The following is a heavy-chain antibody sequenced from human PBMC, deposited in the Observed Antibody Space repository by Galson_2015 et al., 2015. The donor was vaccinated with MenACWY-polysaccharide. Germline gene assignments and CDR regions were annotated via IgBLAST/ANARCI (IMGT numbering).Heavy chain of an antibody. CDR3: ARGGRRGVWYEGDY. J-gene: IGHJ4*02. V-gene: IGHV1-8*01. CDR2: MSPTSGNT. Sequence: SVKVSCKGSGYTFTTIAINWVRQAPGQGLEWMAWMSPTSGNTGSAQKFQGRVTMTWNTSISTAHMELSSLRSEDTAVYYCARGGRRGVWYEGDYWGQGTLVTVSS. CDR1: GYTFTTIA. D-gene: IGHD6-19*01.